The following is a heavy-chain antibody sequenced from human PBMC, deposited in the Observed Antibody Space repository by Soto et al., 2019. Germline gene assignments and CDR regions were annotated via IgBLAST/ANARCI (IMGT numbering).Heavy chain of an antibody. Sequence: EVQLVESGGGLVKPGGSLRLSCVASGFTFNNAWMTWVRQAPGKGLEWVGRIKSKTEGGTTDYAAPVKGRFTLSRDDSKNTLYLQMNSLKTEDSAVYYCTTVTLPGWGQGTLVTVSS. CDR1: GFTFNNAW. J-gene: IGHJ4*02. V-gene: IGHV3-15*01. CDR3: TTVTLPG. CDR2: IKSKTEGGTT.